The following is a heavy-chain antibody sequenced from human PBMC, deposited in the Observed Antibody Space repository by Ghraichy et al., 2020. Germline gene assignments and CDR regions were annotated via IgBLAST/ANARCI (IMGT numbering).Heavy chain of an antibody. D-gene: IGHD6-6*01. CDR1: GGSFSGYS. CDR2: INHSGTT. CDR3: ARGRLAARPGAFDI. Sequence: GSLRLSCVVYGGSFSGYSWSWIRQPPGEGLDWIGEINHSGTTNSNPSLKSRVTISVDTSKKQFSLSLRSVTAADTAVYYCARGRLAARPGAFDIWGQGTMVTVSS. J-gene: IGHJ3*02. V-gene: IGHV4-34*01.